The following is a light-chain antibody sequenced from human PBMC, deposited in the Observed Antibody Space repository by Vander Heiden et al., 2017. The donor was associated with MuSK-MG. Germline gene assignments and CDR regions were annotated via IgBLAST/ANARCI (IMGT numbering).Light chain of an antibody. V-gene: IGLV2-14*03. J-gene: IGLJ3*02. CDR3: CSYKNNSPGMV. CDR1: SSDIGAYNY. Sequence: QSALTQPASASGSPGPSLTISCTGTSSDIGAYNYVSWYQQHPGKAPKLIIYDVTNRPSGVSDRFSGSKSGNTASLTISGLQAEDEADYYCCSYKNNSPGMVFGGGTRLTVL. CDR2: DVT.